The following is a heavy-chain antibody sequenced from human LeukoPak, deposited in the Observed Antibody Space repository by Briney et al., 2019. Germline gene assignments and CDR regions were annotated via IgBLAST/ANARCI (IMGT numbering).Heavy chain of an antibody. D-gene: IGHD4-17*01. CDR2: IRYDGSNK. V-gene: IGHV3-30*02. J-gene: IGHJ4*02. Sequence: PGGSLRLSCGASGFTFSNYGMLWVRQAPGKGLEWVAFIRYDGSNKFYADSVKGRFTFSRDNSNNMLYLQMNSLRAEDTAVYYCAKKAHYDAYAKYFDYWGQGTLVTVSS. CDR1: GFTFSNYG. CDR3: AKKAHYDAYAKYFDY.